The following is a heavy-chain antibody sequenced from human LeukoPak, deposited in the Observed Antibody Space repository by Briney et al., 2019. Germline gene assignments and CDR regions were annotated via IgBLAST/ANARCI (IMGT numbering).Heavy chain of an antibody. CDR2: INHSGST. CDR3: ARGLVVIKGSFDY. V-gene: IGHV4-34*01. J-gene: IGHJ4*02. D-gene: IGHD3-22*01. Sequence: SEILSLTCAVYGGSFSGYYWSWIRQPPGKGLEWIGEINHSGSTNYNPSLKSRVTISVDTSKNQFSLKLSSVTAADTAVYYCARGLVVIKGSFDYWGQGTLVTVSS. CDR1: GGSFSGYY.